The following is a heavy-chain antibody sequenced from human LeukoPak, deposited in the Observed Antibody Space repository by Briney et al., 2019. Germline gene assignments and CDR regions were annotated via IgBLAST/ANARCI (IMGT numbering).Heavy chain of an antibody. J-gene: IGHJ4*02. D-gene: IGHD6-13*01. Sequence: PGGSLRLSCAASGFTFSSYAMSWVRQAPGKGLEWVSTISTSGGSTYYADSVKGRFTISRDNSKNTLYLQMNSLRAEDTALYYCAKTSSTSGGYYIDYWGQGTPVTVSS. CDR3: AKTSSTSGGYYIDY. CDR1: GFTFSSYA. CDR2: ISTSGGST. V-gene: IGHV3-23*01.